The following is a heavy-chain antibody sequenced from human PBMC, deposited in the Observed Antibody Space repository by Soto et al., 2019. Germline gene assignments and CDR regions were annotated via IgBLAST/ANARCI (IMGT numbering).Heavy chain of an antibody. CDR2: ISYDGSNK. CDR1: GFTFSSYA. V-gene: IGHV3-30-3*01. J-gene: IGHJ4*02. D-gene: IGHD2-15*01. Sequence: QVQLVESGGGVVQPGRSLRLSCAASGFTFSSYAMHWVRQAPGKGLEWVAVISYDGSNKYYADSVKGRFTISRDNSKNPLYLQMNSLRAEDTAVYYCAREGIEMAFDYCGQGTLVTVSS. CDR3: AREGIEMAFDY.